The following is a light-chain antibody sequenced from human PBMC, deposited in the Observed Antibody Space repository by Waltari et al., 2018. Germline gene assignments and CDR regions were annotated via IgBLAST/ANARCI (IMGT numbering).Light chain of an antibody. CDR2: KDR. CDR1: VLAKKY. V-gene: IGLV3-27*01. Sequence: SYELTQPSSVSVSPGQTARITCSGDVLAKKYARWFQQKPGQAPVVVIYKDRERPSGIPERFAGSSSVTTVTLTISGAQVEDEGDYYCYSATDNYRVFGGGTKLTVL. J-gene: IGLJ3*02. CDR3: YSATDNYRV.